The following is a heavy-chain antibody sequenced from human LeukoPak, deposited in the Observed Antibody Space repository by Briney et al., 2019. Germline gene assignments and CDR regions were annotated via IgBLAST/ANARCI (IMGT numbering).Heavy chain of an antibody. J-gene: IGHJ4*02. CDR1: GGTFSGYS. D-gene: IGHD1-26*01. V-gene: IGHV4-59*01. Sequence: PSETLSLTCAVYGGTFSGYSWSWIRQPPGKGLEWIGYIYYSGSTNYNPSLKSRVTISVDTSKNQFSLKLSSVTAADTAVYYCARAAYSGSYHSDYWGQGTLVTVSS. CDR3: ARAAYSGSYHSDY. CDR2: IYYSGST.